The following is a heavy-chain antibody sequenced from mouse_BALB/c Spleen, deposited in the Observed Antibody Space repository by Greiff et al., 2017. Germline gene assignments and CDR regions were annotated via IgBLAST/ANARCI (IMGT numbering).Heavy chain of an antibody. V-gene: IGHV2-2*02. CDR2: IWSGGST. D-gene: IGHD2-4*01. J-gene: IGHJ3*01. Sequence: VKLVESGPGLVQPSQSLSITCTVSGFSLTSYGVHWVRQSPGKGLEWLGVIWSGGSTDYNAAFISRLSISKDNSKSQVFFKMNSLQANDTAIYYCASSYDYDAAFAYWGQGTLVTVSA. CDR3: ASSYDYDAAFAY. CDR1: GFSLTSYG.